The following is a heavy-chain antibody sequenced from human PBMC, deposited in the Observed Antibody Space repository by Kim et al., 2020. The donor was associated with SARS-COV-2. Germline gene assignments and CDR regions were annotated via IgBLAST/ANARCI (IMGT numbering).Heavy chain of an antibody. CDR2: ISSSSSYI. J-gene: IGHJ3*02. V-gene: IGHV3-21*01. Sequence: GGSLRLSCAASGFTFSSYSMNWVRQAPGKGLEWVSSISSSSSYIYYADSVKGRFTISRDNAKNSLYLQMNSLRAEDTAVYYCARDLGYYYDSSGYLRDAFDIWGQGTMVTVSS. D-gene: IGHD3-22*01. CDR1: GFTFSSYS. CDR3: ARDLGYYYDSSGYLRDAFDI.